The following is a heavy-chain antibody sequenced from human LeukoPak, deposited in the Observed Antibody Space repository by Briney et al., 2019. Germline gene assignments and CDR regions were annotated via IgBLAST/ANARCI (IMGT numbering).Heavy chain of an antibody. V-gene: IGHV4-30-2*01. CDR3: ARLRSYYYDSSGYYSAFDI. D-gene: IGHD3-22*01. CDR2: IYHSGST. J-gene: IGHJ3*02. Sequence: SQTLSLTCAVSGGSISSGGYSWSWIRQPPGKGLEWIGYIYHSGSTYYNPSLKSRVTISVDRSKNQFSLKLSSVTAADTAVYYCARLRSYYYDSSGYYSAFDIRGQGTMVTVSS. CDR1: GGSISSGGYS.